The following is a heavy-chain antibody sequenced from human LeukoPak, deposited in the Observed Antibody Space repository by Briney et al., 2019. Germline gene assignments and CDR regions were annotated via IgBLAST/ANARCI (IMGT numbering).Heavy chain of an antibody. D-gene: IGHD1-7*01. CDR2: INHSGST. V-gene: IGHV4-34*01. CDR3: AGMNYRGDY. Sequence: SETLSLTCAVYGGSFSGYYWSWIRQPPGKGLEWIGEINHSGSTNYNPSLKSRVTISVDTSKNQFSLKLSSVTAAGTAVYYCAGMNYRGDYWGQGTLVTVSS. J-gene: IGHJ4*02. CDR1: GGSFSGYY.